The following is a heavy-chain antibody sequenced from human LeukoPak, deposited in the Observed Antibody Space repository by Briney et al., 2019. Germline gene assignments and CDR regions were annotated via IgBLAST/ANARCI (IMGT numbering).Heavy chain of an antibody. CDR2: ISGSGGST. CDR3: AKDLVVVPAAFFDY. Sequence: GGSLRLSCAASGFTFSSYAMSWARQAPGKGLEWVSAISGSGGSTYYADSVKGRFTISRDNSKNTLYLQMNSLRAEDTAVYYCAKDLVVVPAAFFDYWGQGTLVTVSS. J-gene: IGHJ4*02. V-gene: IGHV3-23*01. CDR1: GFTFSSYA. D-gene: IGHD2-2*01.